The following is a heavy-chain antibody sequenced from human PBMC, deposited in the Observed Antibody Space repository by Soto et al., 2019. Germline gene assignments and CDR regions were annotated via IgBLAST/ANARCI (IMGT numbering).Heavy chain of an antibody. CDR3: ARDSGSEYYFAY. J-gene: IGHJ4*02. V-gene: IGHV1-69*08. CDR2: IIPILGIA. Sequence: QVQLVQSGAEVKKPGSSVKVSCKASGGTFSSYTISWGRQAPGQGLEWMGRIIPILGIANYAQKFQGRVTITADKSTSTAYMELSSLRSEDTAVYYCARDSGSEYYFAYWGQGTLVTVSS. D-gene: IGHD1-26*01. CDR1: GGTFSSYT.